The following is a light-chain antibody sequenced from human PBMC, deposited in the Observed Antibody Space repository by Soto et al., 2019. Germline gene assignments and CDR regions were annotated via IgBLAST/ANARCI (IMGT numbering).Light chain of an antibody. CDR3: MQSKLLPLT. V-gene: IGKV2D-29*01. Sequence: DVVLTQTPLSLSVTPGQPASISCKSSQSLLHNNGKTCLYWYLQKAGQPPQLLIYEGSNRFSGVPDRFSGSGSGTDFTLKISRVEAEDVGVYYCMQSKLLPLTFGGGTKVEIK. CDR2: EGS. CDR1: QSLLHNNGKTC. J-gene: IGKJ4*01.